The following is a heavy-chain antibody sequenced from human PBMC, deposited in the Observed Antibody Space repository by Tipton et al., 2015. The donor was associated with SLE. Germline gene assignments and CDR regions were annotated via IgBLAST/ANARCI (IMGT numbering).Heavy chain of an antibody. Sequence: TLSLTCTVSGGSISSSSYYWGWIRQPPGKGLEWIGSIYYSGSTYYNPSLKRRVTISVDTSKNQFSLKLSSVIAADTAVYYCARHRGIVGANTDYWGQGTLVTVSS. V-gene: IGHV4-39*07. J-gene: IGHJ4*02. D-gene: IGHD1-26*01. CDR3: ARHRGIVGANTDY. CDR2: IYYSGST. CDR1: GGSISSSSYY.